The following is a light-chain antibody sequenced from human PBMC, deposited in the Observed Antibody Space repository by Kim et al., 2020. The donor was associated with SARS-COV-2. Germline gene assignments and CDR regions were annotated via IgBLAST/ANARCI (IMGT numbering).Light chain of an antibody. CDR2: GTN. V-gene: IGLV1-47*02. J-gene: IGLJ3*02. CDR1: SFNIGNNN. CDR3: AAWDDSLSAWV. Sequence: QSVLTQPPSASGTPGQRVTMSCSGSSFNIGNNNVNWYQHLPGTAPKLLMFGTNQRPSGVPDRFSGSKSGTSASLAISGLRSEDEADYHCAAWDDSLSAWVFGGGTQLTVL.